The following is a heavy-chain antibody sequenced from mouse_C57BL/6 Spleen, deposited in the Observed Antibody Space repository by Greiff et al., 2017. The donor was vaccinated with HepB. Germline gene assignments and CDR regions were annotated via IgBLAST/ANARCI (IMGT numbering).Heavy chain of an antibody. CDR3: ARNLDYGSSYPHYYAMDY. CDR1: GYTFTDYY. D-gene: IGHD1-1*01. Sequence: LVESGAELVRPGASVKLSCKASGYTFTDYYINWVKQRPGQGLEWIARIYPGSGNTYYNEKFKGKATLTAEKSSSTAYMQLSSLTSEDSAVYFCARNLDYGSSYPHYYAMDYWGQGTSVTVSS. J-gene: IGHJ4*01. V-gene: IGHV1-76*01. CDR2: IYPGSGNT.